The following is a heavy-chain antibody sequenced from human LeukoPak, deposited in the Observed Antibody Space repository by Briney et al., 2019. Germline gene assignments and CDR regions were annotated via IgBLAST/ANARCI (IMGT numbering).Heavy chain of an antibody. CDR1: GFTFDDYA. J-gene: IGHJ6*02. CDR2: ISWNSGSI. Sequence: QSGGSLRLSCAASGFTFDDYAMHWVRQAPGKGLEWVSGISWNSGSIGYADSVKGRFTISRDNAKNSLYLQMSSLRAEDTALYYCAKDLAVAGSNYYGMDVWGQGTTVTVSS. D-gene: IGHD6-19*01. CDR3: AKDLAVAGSNYYGMDV. V-gene: IGHV3-9*01.